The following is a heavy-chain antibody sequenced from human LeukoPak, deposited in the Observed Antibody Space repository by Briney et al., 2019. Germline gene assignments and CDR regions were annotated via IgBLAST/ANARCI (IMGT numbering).Heavy chain of an antibody. CDR1: GFTFSAYA. CDR2: ISWRSSDI. J-gene: IGHJ6*03. D-gene: IGHD6-13*01. CDR3: ARVYTSTWYLGYLHMDV. V-gene: IGHV3-21*01. Sequence: GGSLRLSCAASGFTFSAYAMTWVRQAPGKRLEWVSSISWRSSDIEYADSVKGRLTIPRDIDKRSLYLQMNSLRVEDTAVYYCARVYTSTWYLGYLHMDVWGKGTTVTVSS.